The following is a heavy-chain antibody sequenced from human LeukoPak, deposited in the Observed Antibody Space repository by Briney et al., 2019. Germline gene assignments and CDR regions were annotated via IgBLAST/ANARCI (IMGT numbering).Heavy chain of an antibody. CDR1: GYTFTGYY. CDR3: ARRGYDILTGYENDY. D-gene: IGHD3-9*01. V-gene: IGHV1-2*02. Sequence: GASVKVSCKASGYTFTGYYMHWVRQAPGQGLEWMGWINPNSGGTNYAQKFQGRVTMTRDTSISTAYMELSRLRSDDTAVYYCARRGYDILTGYENDYWGQGTLVTVSS. CDR2: INPNSGGT. J-gene: IGHJ4*02.